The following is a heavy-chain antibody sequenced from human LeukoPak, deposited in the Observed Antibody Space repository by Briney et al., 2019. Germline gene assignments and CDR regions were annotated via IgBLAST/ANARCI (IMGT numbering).Heavy chain of an antibody. V-gene: IGHV3-48*01. CDR3: AREASGVQLWYDY. CDR2: ISSSSTI. D-gene: IGHD5-18*01. CDR1: GFTFSSYS. Sequence: PGGSLRLSCAASGFTFSSYSMNWVRQAPGKGLEWVSYISSSSTIYYADSVKGRFTISRDNAKNSLYLQMNSLRAEDTAVYYCAREASGVQLWYDYWGQGTLVTVSS. J-gene: IGHJ4*02.